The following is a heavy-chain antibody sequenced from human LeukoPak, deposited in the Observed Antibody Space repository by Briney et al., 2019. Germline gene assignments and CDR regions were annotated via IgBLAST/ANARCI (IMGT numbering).Heavy chain of an antibody. V-gene: IGHV3-21*01. CDR1: GFTFSSYS. J-gene: IGHJ4*02. CDR2: ISSSSSYI. D-gene: IGHD6-19*01. Sequence: GGSLRLSCAASGFTFSSYSMNWVRQAPGEGLKWVSSISSSSSYIYYADSVKGRFTIPRDNAKNSLYLQMNSLRAEDTAVYYCARVAVAVAEDYWGQGTLVTVSS. CDR3: ARVAVAVAEDY.